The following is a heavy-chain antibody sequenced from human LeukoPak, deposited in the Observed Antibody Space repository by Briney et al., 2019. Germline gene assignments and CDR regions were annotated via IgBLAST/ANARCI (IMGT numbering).Heavy chain of an antibody. D-gene: IGHD6-19*01. CDR3: AREGTSGWYDVYYFYGMDV. J-gene: IGHJ6*02. V-gene: IGHV4-4*07. Sequence: SETLSLTCTVSGGSISSYYWSWIRQPAGKRLEWIGRIYTSGSTNYNPSLTSRLTMSVDASENQFSLKLSSVTAADTAVYYCAREGTSGWYDVYYFYGMDVWGQGTTVTVSS. CDR2: IYTSGST. CDR1: GGSISSYY.